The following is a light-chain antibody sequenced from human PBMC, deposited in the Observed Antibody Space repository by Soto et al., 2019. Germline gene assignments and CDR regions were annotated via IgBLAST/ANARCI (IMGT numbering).Light chain of an antibody. Sequence: DIPMTQSPSTLSASVGDSVTVTCRASQSISTWLAWYQQKPGRAPKLLIYDSSSLESGVPSRFSGSGSGTDFTLTISGLQPDDFATYYCQQYRTFSIAFGQGTRLEIK. CDR2: DSS. CDR3: QQYRTFSIA. J-gene: IGKJ5*01. CDR1: QSISTW. V-gene: IGKV1-5*01.